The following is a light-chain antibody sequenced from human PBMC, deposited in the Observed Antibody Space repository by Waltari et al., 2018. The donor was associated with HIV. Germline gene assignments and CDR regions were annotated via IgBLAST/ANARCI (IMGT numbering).Light chain of an antibody. CDR1: QTVNNK. CDR2: DAS. J-gene: IGKJ3*01. CDR3: QQSFSYPLT. V-gene: IGKV1-39*01. Sequence: DIQMTQSPSSLSASVGDSGTITCRASQTVNNKMNWYQQKPGEAPKVVIYDASTLESGVPSRFRGGGSRTDFPLTITSLQLDDFATYFCQQSFSYPLTFGPWTKVDI.